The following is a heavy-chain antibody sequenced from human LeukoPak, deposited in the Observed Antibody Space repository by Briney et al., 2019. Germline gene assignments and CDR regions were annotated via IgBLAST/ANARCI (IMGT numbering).Heavy chain of an antibody. CDR1: GYTFTSYD. CDR3: ARTVTTYRYYYYGMDV. D-gene: IGHD1-14*01. Sequence: APVKVSCKASGYTFTSYDINWVRQATGQGLEWMGWMNPNSGNTGYAQKFQGRVTMTRNTSISTAYMELSSLRSEDTAVYYCARTVTTYRYYYYGMDVWGQGTTVTVSS. V-gene: IGHV1-8*01. CDR2: MNPNSGNT. J-gene: IGHJ6*02.